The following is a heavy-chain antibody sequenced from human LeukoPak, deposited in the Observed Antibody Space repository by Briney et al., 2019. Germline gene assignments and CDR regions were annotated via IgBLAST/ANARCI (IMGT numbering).Heavy chain of an antibody. CDR3: ARTGGYYYDSSGYYYGY. V-gene: IGHV4-30-4*01. J-gene: IGHJ4*02. D-gene: IGHD3-22*01. CDR1: GGSISSGDYY. Sequence: PSETLSLTCTVSGGSISSGDYYWSWIRQPPGKSLEWIGYIYYSGSTYYNPSLKSRVTISVDTSKNQFSLKLSSVTAADTAVYYCARTGGYYYDSSGYYYGYWGQGTLVTVSS. CDR2: IYYSGST.